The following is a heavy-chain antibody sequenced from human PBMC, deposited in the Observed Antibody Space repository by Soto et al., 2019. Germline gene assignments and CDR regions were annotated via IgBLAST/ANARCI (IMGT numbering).Heavy chain of an antibody. Sequence: SETLSLTCTVSGGSISSYYWSWIRQPAGKGLECIGRIYNSGSTNYNHSLKSRVTMSVDTSKNQFSLKLSSVTAADAAVYYCARDDRYYSDSSGYRPRAAFDIWGQGTMVTVSS. J-gene: IGHJ3*02. D-gene: IGHD3-22*01. CDR1: GGSISSYY. CDR3: ARDDRYYSDSSGYRPRAAFDI. V-gene: IGHV4-4*07. CDR2: IYNSGST.